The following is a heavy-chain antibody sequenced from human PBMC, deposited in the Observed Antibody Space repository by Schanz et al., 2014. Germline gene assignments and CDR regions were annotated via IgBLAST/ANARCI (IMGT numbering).Heavy chain of an antibody. CDR2: ISGSGVTI. CDR1: GFTVRTFA. J-gene: IGHJ6*02. CDR3: ARDRQQLVGRIGYYYGMDV. D-gene: IGHD6-13*01. V-gene: IGHV3-23*01. Sequence: EVQVLESGEGLVEAGGSLRLSCAASGFTVRTFAMNWVRQAPGKGLEWVSVISGSGVTIYYADSVKGRFTISRDSSKNTLYLQMNSLRAEDTAIYYCARDRQQLVGRIGYYYGMDVWGQGTTVTVSS.